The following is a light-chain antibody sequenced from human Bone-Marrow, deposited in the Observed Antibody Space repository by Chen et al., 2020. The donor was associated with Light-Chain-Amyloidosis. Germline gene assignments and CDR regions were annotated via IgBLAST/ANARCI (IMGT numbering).Light chain of an antibody. CDR2: DES. Sequence: SYVLTQPSSVSVAPGQTATIACGGNNIGSTSVHWYQQTPGQAPLLVASDESVRPSGIPERLSGSNSGNTATLTISRVEAGDEADYYCQVWDRSSDRPVFGGGTKLTVL. CDR1: NIGSTS. J-gene: IGLJ3*02. V-gene: IGLV3-21*02. CDR3: QVWDRSSDRPV.